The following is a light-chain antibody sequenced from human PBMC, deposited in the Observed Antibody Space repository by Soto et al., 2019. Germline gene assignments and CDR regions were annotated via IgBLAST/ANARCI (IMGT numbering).Light chain of an antibody. CDR2: GAS. CDR3: QQTSSTPT. V-gene: IGKV3-20*01. Sequence: IVLTQSPGTLSLSPGERATLSCGASQGLSNSELAWYQQKPGQAPRLLIYGASTRAAGIPARFSGSGSGTDFTLTISSTKPEDFATYYCQQTSSTPTFGQGTKVDIK. J-gene: IGKJ1*01. CDR1: QGLSNSE.